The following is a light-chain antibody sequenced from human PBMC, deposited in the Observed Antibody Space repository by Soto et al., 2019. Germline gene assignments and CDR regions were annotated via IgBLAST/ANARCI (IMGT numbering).Light chain of an antibody. CDR2: SAS. CDR1: PGISNY. Sequence: IQLTQSPSSLSASVGDRVTITCRASPGISNYLAWYQQKPGKAPKLLIQSASSLLSWTPSRFSGSGSGTEFTLTINGLQPEDFATYYCLQVANFPRTFGQGTQV. J-gene: IGKJ1*01. CDR3: LQVANFPRT. V-gene: IGKV1-9*01.